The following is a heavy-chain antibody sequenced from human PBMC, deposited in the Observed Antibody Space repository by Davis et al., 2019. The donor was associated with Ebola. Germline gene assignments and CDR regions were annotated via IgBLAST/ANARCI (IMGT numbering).Heavy chain of an antibody. CDR2: ITHSEST. CDR3: ARGYDFWSGYHR. CDR1: GGSFSGYY. V-gene: IGHV4-34*01. J-gene: IGHJ4*02. Sequence: MPSETLSLTCAVYGGSFSGYYWSWIRQPPGKGLEWIGEITHSESTNYNPSLKSRVTISVDTSKNQFSLKLSSVTAADTAVYYCARGYDFWSGYHRWGQGTLVTVSS. D-gene: IGHD3-3*01.